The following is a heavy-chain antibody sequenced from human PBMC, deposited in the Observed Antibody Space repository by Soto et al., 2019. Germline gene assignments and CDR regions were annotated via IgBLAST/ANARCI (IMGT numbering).Heavy chain of an antibody. CDR1: GFSLSTSGVG. CDR3: VGFLEWGLYYFDY. J-gene: IGHJ4*02. V-gene: IGHV2-5*02. Sequence: QITLKESGPTLVKPTQTLTLTCTFSGFSLSTSGVGVGWIRQPPGKALEWLALICCDDYKRYSPSLKSRLTSTRDTAKYQVVFTMTNMDPVDTATYYCVGFLEWGLYYFDYWGQGTLVIFSS. CDR2: ICCDDYK. D-gene: IGHD3-3*01.